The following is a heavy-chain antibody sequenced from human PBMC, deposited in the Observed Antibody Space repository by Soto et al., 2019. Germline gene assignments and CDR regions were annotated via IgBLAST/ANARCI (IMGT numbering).Heavy chain of an antibody. D-gene: IGHD3-3*01. CDR3: ARQLYYDFWSGHTYYYYYMDV. Sequence: QLQLQESGPGLVKPSETLSLTCTVSGGSISSSSYYWGWIRQPPGKGLEWIGSIYYSGSTYYNPSLKSRVTISVDTSKNQFSLKLSSVTAADTAVYYCARQLYYDFWSGHTYYYYYMDVWGKGTTVTVSS. CDR1: GGSISSSSYY. J-gene: IGHJ6*03. CDR2: IYYSGST. V-gene: IGHV4-39*01.